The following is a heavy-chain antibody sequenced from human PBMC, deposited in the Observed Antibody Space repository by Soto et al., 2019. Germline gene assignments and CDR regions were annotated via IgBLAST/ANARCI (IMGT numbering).Heavy chain of an antibody. CDR1: GFTFSGSA. CDR3: TRLHYDILTASPYYFDY. J-gene: IGHJ4*02. Sequence: PGGSLRLSCAASGFTFSGSAMHWVRQASGKGLEWVGRIRSKANSYATAYAASVKGRFTISRDDSKNTAYLQMNSLKTEDTAVYYCTRLHYDILTASPYYFDYWGQETLVTVSS. D-gene: IGHD3-9*01. V-gene: IGHV3-73*01. CDR2: IRSKANSYAT.